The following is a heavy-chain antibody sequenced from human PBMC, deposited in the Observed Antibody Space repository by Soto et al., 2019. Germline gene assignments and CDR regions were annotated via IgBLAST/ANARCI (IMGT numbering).Heavy chain of an antibody. J-gene: IGHJ4*01. Sequence: RLCNTAAGVKIVNYGMHRISNAKGKGLEWVSYINSSSSTIYYADSVKGRFTISRDNAKNPLYLQMNSLRDEDMALYYCARDPGGSYDFDFWG. CDR1: GVKIVNYG. CDR3: ARDPGGSYDFDF. D-gene: IGHD1-26*01. V-gene: IGHV3-48*02. CDR2: INSSSSTI.